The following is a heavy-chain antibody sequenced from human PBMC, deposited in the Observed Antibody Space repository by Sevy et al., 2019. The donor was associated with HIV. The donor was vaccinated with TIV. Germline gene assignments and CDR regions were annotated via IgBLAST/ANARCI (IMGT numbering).Heavy chain of an antibody. CDR3: MRDGVPLTSHDCSRYLRTLDY. V-gene: IGHV3-30*01. CDR2: TSYHDINK. D-gene: IGHD2-15*01. CDR1: GFTLTTYA. J-gene: IGHJ4*02. Sequence: GGCLRLSCAVSGFTLTTYAMHWVRQAPGKGLEWMAVTSYHDINKYYAASVKGRFTISRDNSNNILYLQMNSLRPEDTAVYYCMRDGVPLTSHDCSRYLRTLDYWGQGTPVTVSS.